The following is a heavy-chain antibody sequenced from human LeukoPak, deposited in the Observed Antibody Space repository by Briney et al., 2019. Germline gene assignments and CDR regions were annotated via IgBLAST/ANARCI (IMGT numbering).Heavy chain of an antibody. CDR2: ISGSADST. Sequence: GGSLRLSCAASGFTFSSYAMSWVRQAPGKGLEWVSGISGSADSTYHADSVKGRFTISRDNSKNTLYLQMNSLRAEDTAVYYCAKDKGRFGELTFDYWGQGTLVTVSS. CDR1: GFTFSSYA. J-gene: IGHJ4*02. D-gene: IGHD3-10*01. CDR3: AKDKGRFGELTFDY. V-gene: IGHV3-23*01.